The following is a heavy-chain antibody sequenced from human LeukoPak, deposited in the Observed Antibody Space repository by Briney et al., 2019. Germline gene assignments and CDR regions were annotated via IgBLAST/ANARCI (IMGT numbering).Heavy chain of an antibody. J-gene: IGHJ5*02. CDR2: ISYSGTT. Sequence: PSETLSLTCTVSGGSIRSSTTYYWGWIRQPPGKGLEWIGSISYSGTTFFNPSLESRLTMSVDTSENLFSLNLSSVTAADTAVYYCATQRDDALTGYWWFDPWGQGTLVTVSS. V-gene: IGHV4-39*01. CDR3: ATQRDDALTGYWWFDP. CDR1: GGSIRSSTTYY. D-gene: IGHD3-9*01.